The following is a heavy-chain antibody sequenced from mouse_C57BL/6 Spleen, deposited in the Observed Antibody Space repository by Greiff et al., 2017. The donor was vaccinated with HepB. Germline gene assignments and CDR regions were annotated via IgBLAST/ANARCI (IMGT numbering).Heavy chain of an antibody. Sequence: EVQRVESGPELVKPGASVKIPCKASGYTFTDYNMDWVKQSHGKSLEWIGDINPNNGGTIYNQKFKGKATLTVDKSSSTAYMELRSLTSEDTAVYYCARPQLRGGAMDYWGQGTSVTVSS. V-gene: IGHV1-18*01. CDR2: INPNNGGT. CDR1: GYTFTDYN. CDR3: ARPQLRGGAMDY. J-gene: IGHJ4*01. D-gene: IGHD1-1*01.